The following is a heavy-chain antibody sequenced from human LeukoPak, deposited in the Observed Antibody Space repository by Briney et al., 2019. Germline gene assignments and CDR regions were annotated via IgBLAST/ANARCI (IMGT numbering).Heavy chain of an antibody. Sequence: GVSVRLSCAASGFTLSNAWMSWVRQAPGKGLECVGRITCQSDHGTTDYGAPVKVRFTISRDDSKNTLDLQMNSLKTEDTAVYYCTTGGPAVPAAIDDVDVWGQGTTVTVS. V-gene: IGHV3-15*01. CDR1: GFTLSNAW. CDR2: ITCQSDHGTT. D-gene: IGHD2-2*01. CDR3: TTGGPAVPAAIDDVDV. J-gene: IGHJ6*02.